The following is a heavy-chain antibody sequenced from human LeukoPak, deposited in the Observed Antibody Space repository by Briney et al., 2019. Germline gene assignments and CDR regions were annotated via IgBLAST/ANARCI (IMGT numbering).Heavy chain of an antibody. CDR1: GFTFSSYA. J-gene: IGHJ6*02. CDR3: ARDIPTYYDFWSGMYGMDV. D-gene: IGHD3-3*01. Sequence: PGGSLRLSCAASGFTFSSYAMHWVRQAPGKGLEWVAVISYDGSNKYYADSVKGRFTISRDNSKNTLYLQMNSLRAEDTAVYYCARDIPTYYDFWSGMYGMDVWGQGTTVTVSS. V-gene: IGHV3-30-3*01. CDR2: ISYDGSNK.